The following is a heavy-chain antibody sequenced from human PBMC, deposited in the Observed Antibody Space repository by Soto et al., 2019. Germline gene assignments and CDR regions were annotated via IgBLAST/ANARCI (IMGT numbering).Heavy chain of an antibody. J-gene: IGHJ5*02. CDR3: ARTCRGGSCYARGFDP. V-gene: IGHV4-59*01. Sequence: PSETLSLTCTVSGGSISSYYWSCIRQPPGKGLEWIGYIYYSGSTNYNPSLKSRVTISVDTSKNQFSLKLSSVTAADTAVYYCARTCRGGSCYARGFDPWGQGNLVTVS. CDR1: GGSISSYY. CDR2: IYYSGST. D-gene: IGHD2-15*01.